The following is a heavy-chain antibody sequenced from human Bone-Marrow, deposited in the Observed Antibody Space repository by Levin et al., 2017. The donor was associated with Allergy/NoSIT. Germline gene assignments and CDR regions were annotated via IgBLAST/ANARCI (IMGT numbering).Heavy chain of an antibody. J-gene: IGHJ6*02. CDR2: ISDSSSSI. Sequence: GGSLRLSCAASGFTFSNSSMNWVRQAPGKGLEWVSYISDSSSSIFYADSVKGRFTISRDNAKDSLFLQMNSLRYEDTAVYYCARDCPHLSYSSTWYYYYGMDVWGQGTTVTVSS. CDR1: GFTFSNSS. CDR3: ARDCPHLSYSSTWYYYYGMDV. V-gene: IGHV3-48*02. D-gene: IGHD6-13*01.